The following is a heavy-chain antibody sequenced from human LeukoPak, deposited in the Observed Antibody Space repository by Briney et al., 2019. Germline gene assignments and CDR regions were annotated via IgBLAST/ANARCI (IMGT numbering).Heavy chain of an antibody. Sequence: ASVKVSCKASGYTFTSYGISWVRPAPGQGGEWMGWIGAYNGNTNYAQKLQGRVTMTTDTSTSTAYMELRSLRSDDTAVYYCAREEAVAGIGAYYYYGMDVWGQGTTVTVSS. V-gene: IGHV1-18*01. CDR1: GYTFTSYG. D-gene: IGHD6-19*01. CDR2: IGAYNGNT. CDR3: AREEAVAGIGAYYYYGMDV. J-gene: IGHJ6*02.